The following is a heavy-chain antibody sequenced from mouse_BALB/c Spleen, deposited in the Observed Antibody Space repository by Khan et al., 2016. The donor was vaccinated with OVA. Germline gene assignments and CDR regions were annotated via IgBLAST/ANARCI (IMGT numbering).Heavy chain of an antibody. CDR3: ARLAYYYNSEGFAY. CDR1: GFTFSTYG. J-gene: IGHJ3*01. CDR2: VSSGGHYT. V-gene: IGHV5-6*01. Sequence: EVQLQESGGDLVKPGGSLKLSCAASGFTFSTYGMSWVRQTPDKRLEWAATVSSGGHYTYYPDSVKGRFTISRDNAKSTLYLQMSSLKSEDTAIYYCARLAYYYNSEGFAYWGQGTLVTVSA. D-gene: IGHD1-1*01.